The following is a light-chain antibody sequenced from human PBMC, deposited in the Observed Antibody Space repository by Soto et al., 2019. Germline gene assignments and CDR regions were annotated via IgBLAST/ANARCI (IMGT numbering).Light chain of an antibody. CDR3: LLSFSDGRGI. Sequence: QAVVTQESSLTVSPGGTVTLTCGSSTGPVTSGHYPYWFQQRPGQAPKTLIYDTSSQHSWTPARFSGSLLGGRAALTLAGAQPEDEADYYCLLSFSDGRGIFGGGTKVTVL. CDR2: DTS. J-gene: IGLJ2*01. CDR1: TGPVTSGHY. V-gene: IGLV7-46*01.